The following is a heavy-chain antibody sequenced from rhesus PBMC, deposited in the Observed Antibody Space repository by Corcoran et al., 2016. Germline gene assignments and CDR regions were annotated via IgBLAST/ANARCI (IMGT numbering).Heavy chain of an antibody. CDR1: GGSISGYYY. Sequence: QVQLQQWGEGLVKPSETLSLTCAVYGGSISGYYYWSWIRQPPGKGLVWIGYIYGNSASTNYNSSLMHRVTTSIDTSKDQFSLKLSSPTAADTCVYYLARWGAYAPLSDHWCQGVLFTVSS. J-gene: IGHJ4*01. CDR2: IYGNSAST. CDR3: ARWGAYAPLSDH. V-gene: IGHV4-73*01. D-gene: IGHD3-34*01.